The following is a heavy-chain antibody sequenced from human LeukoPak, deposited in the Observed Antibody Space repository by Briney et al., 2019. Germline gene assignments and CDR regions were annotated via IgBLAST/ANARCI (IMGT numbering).Heavy chain of an antibody. CDR3: ARVAAIPYNWFDP. CDR1: GGSFSGYY. V-gene: IGHV4-34*01. Sequence: SETLSLTCAVYGGSFSGYYWSWIRQPPGKGLEWIGEINHSGSTNYNPSLKSRVTISVDTSKNQFSLKLSSVTAADTAVYYCARVAAIPYNWFDPWGQGTLVTVSS. J-gene: IGHJ5*02. D-gene: IGHD6-13*01. CDR2: INHSGST.